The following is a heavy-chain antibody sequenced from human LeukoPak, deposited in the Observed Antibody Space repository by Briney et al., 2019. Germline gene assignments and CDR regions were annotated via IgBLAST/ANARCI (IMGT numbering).Heavy chain of an antibody. CDR1: GYTFTSYD. Sequence: ASVKVSCKASGYTFTSYDINWVRQATGQGLEWMGWMNPNSGNTGYAQKFQGRVTMTRNTSISTAYMELSSLRSEDTAVYYCASNLGYCSGGSCYQNYYYGMDVWGQGTTVTVSS. D-gene: IGHD2-15*01. CDR3: ASNLGYCSGGSCYQNYYYGMDV. CDR2: MNPNSGNT. J-gene: IGHJ6*02. V-gene: IGHV1-8*01.